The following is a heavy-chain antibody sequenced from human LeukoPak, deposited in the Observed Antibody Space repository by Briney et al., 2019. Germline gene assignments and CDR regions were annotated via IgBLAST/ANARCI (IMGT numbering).Heavy chain of an antibody. CDR1: GFTFSHYG. Sequence: GGSLRLSCAGSGFTFSHYGMSWVRQAPGKGLEWVSATSGSGSSTYYTDSVKGRFAISRDNSKNTLYLQMNSLRAEDTAVYYCAKAQNRGYSYGYPYFDSWGQGTLVTVSS. J-gene: IGHJ4*02. V-gene: IGHV3-23*01. CDR3: AKAQNRGYSYGYPYFDS. CDR2: TSGSGSST. D-gene: IGHD5-18*01.